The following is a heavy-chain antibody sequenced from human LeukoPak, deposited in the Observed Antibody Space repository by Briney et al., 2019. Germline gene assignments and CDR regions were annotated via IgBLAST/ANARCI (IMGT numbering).Heavy chain of an antibody. CDR3: AKDYAYSSFYDY. D-gene: IGHD6-6*01. CDR1: GFTFSSYG. J-gene: IGHJ4*02. CDR2: IWYDGSNK. Sequence: PGGSLRLSCAASGFTFSSYGMHWVRQAPGKGLEWVAVIWYDGSNKYYADSVTGRFTISRDNSKNTLYLQMNSLRAEDTAVYYCAKDYAYSSFYDYWGQGTLVTVSS. V-gene: IGHV3-33*06.